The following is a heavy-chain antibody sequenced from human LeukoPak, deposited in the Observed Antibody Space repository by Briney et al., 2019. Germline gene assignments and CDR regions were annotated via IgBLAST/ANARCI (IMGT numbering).Heavy chain of an antibody. CDR2: INWNGGST. V-gene: IGHV3-20*04. CDR1: GFTFDDYG. J-gene: IGHJ4*02. Sequence: RPGGSLRLSCAASGFTFDDYGMSWVRQAPGKGLEWVSGINWNGGSTGYADSVKGRFTISRDNAKNSLYVQMNSLRAEDTAVYYCARMYYDFWSGSAFDYWGQGTLVTVSS. D-gene: IGHD3-3*01. CDR3: ARMYYDFWSGSAFDY.